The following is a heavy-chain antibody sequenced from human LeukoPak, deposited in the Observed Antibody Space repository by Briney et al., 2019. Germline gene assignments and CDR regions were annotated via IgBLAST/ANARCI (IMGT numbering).Heavy chain of an antibody. D-gene: IGHD5-24*01. CDR1: GFTFATHG. CDR2: ISVGGLYT. Sequence: PGGSLRLSCAASGFTFATHGMSWVRQVSGKGLEWVSAISVGGLYTYYADSVRGRFTTSRDNSKSALYLQMNSLRSEDTAMYHCVKEGSHSDGGHSPTFDSWGLGTLVTVSS. J-gene: IGHJ4*02. CDR3: VKEGSHSDGGHSPTFDS. V-gene: IGHV3-23*01.